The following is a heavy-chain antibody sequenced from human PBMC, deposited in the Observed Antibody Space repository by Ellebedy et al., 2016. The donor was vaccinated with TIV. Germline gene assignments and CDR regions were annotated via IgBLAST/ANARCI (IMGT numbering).Heavy chain of an antibody. CDR1: GFSLTTGGMG. V-gene: IGHV2-5*02. D-gene: IGHD6-19*01. Sequence: SAPTLVKPTQTLTLTCTFSGFSLTTGGMGVGWIRQPPGKALEWLALIYWDDDKRYSPSLKSRLTITKDTSTNQVALTMTNMDPVDTATYYCAHSPASFCIGWHVSGGWFDPWGQGTLVTVSS. CDR3: AHSPASFCIGWHVSGGWFDP. CDR2: IYWDDDK. J-gene: IGHJ5*02.